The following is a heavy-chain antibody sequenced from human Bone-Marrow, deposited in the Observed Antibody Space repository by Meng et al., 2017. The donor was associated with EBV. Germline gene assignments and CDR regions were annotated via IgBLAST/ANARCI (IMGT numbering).Heavy chain of an antibody. J-gene: IGHJ4*02. D-gene: IGHD3-22*01. Sequence: QVPQGEYGGEVKKPGSSVKVLCKASGGTFSSYAISWVLQAPGQGLEWMGGIIPIFGTANYAQKFQGRVTITADKSTSTAYMELSSLRSEDTAVYYCARGDSSGYYYFDYWGQGTLVTVSS. CDR3: ARGDSSGYYYFDY. CDR1: GGTFSSYA. CDR2: IIPIFGTA. V-gene: IGHV1-69*06.